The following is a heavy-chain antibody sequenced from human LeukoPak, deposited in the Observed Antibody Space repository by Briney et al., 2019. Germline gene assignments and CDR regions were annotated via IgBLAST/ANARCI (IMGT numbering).Heavy chain of an antibody. Sequence: GSLRLSCAASGFTFSTYAMTWVRQPPGKGLEWIGEINHSGSTNYNPSLKSRVTISVDTSKNQFSLKLSSVTAADTAVYYCARRDPYGMVRGVRVLDYWGQGTLVTVSS. CDR2: INHSGST. CDR1: GFTFSTYA. V-gene: IGHV4-34*01. CDR3: ARRDPYGMVRGVRVLDY. D-gene: IGHD3-10*01. J-gene: IGHJ4*02.